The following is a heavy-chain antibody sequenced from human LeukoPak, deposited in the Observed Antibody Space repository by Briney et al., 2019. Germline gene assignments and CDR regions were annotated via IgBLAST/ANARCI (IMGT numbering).Heavy chain of an antibody. CDR3: VRLSWELGDGGVT. Sequence: PGRSLRLSCAASGFTFSSYAMHWVRQAPGKGLVWISRINSDGSSTSYADSVKGRFTISRDNAKNTLYLQMNSLRAEDTAVYYCVRLSWELGDGGVTWGQGTLVTVSS. J-gene: IGHJ5*02. D-gene: IGHD1-26*01. CDR2: INSDGSST. V-gene: IGHV3-74*01. CDR1: GFTFSSYA.